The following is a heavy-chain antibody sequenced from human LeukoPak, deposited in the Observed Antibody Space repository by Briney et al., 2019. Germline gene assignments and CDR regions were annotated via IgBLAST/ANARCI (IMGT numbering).Heavy chain of an antibody. J-gene: IGHJ4*02. D-gene: IGHD1-26*01. Sequence: PGGSLRPSCAASGFTFSSYWMTWVRQAPGKGLEWVANIKQDGSEKFYVDSVKGRFTISRDNAKSSLFLQMNSLRVEDTAVYYCARDFAIVVGATDYWGQGTLVTVSS. CDR1: GFTFSSYW. V-gene: IGHV3-7*01. CDR3: ARDFAIVVGATDY. CDR2: IKQDGSEK.